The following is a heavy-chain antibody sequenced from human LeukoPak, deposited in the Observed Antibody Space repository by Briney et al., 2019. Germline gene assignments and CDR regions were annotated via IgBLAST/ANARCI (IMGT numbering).Heavy chain of an antibody. Sequence: GGSLRLSCAASGFTFSSYAMSWVRQAPGKGLEWVSAISGSGGSTYYADSVKGRFTISRDNAKNSLYLQMNSLRAEDTAVYYCARDNVLLWFGELFPFDYWGQGTLVTVSS. CDR3: ARDNVLLWFGELFPFDY. CDR1: GFTFSSYA. D-gene: IGHD3-10*01. V-gene: IGHV3-23*01. CDR2: ISGSGGST. J-gene: IGHJ4*02.